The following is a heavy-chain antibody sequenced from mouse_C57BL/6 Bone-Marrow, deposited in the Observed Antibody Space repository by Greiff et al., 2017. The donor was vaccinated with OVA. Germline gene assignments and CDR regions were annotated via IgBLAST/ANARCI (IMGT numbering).Heavy chain of an antibody. CDR1: GYAFSSYW. J-gene: IGHJ1*03. D-gene: IGHD1-1*01. V-gene: IGHV1-80*01. CDR3: ARSFTTVVATEWYFDV. CDR2: IYPGDGDT. Sequence: QVQLQQSGAELVKPGASVKISCKASGYAFSSYWMNWVKQRPGKGLEWIGQIYPGDGDTNYNGKFKGKATLTADKSSSTAYMQLSSLTSEDSAVYVCARSFTTVVATEWYFDVWGTGTTVTVSS.